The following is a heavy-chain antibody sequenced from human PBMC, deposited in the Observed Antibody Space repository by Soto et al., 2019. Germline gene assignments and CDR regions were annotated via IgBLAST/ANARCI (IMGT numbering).Heavy chain of an antibody. CDR3: TRVPSP. Sequence: QLQLQESGSGLVKPSQTLSLTCAVSGGSISSGGYSWSWIRQPPGKGLEWIGYSYHSGCTYYNPAPQSRVTISVDRSKNQFPLKLSSVNAADTAVYYCTRVPSPWGQGTLVTVS. CDR1: GGSISSGGYS. V-gene: IGHV4-30-2*01. CDR2: SYHSGCT. J-gene: IGHJ5*02.